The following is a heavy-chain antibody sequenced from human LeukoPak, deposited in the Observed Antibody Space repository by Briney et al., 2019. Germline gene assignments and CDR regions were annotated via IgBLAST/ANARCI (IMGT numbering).Heavy chain of an antibody. CDR2: ISGSGGST. D-gene: IGHD3-3*01. Sequence: PGRSLRLSCAASGFTFSSYAMSWVRQAPGKGLEWVSAISGSGGSTYYADSVKGRFTISRDNSKNTLYLQMNSLRAEDTAVYYCASPTRRYDFWSGWDFDYWGQGTLVTVSS. V-gene: IGHV3-23*01. CDR3: ASPTRRYDFWSGWDFDY. CDR1: GFTFSSYA. J-gene: IGHJ4*02.